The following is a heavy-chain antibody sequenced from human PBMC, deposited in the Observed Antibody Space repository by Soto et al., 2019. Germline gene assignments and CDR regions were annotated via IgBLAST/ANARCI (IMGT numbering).Heavy chain of an antibody. D-gene: IGHD6-6*01. J-gene: IGHJ6*02. CDR3: AKDLGEIAARPVSYGMDV. V-gene: IGHV3-30*18. CDR2: ISNDGSNK. CDR1: GFTFSSYG. Sequence: GGSLRLSCAASGFTFSSYGMHWVRQAPGKGLEWVAVISNDGSNKYYADSVKGRFTISRDNSKNTLYLQMNSLRAEDTAVYYCAKDLGEIAARPVSYGMDVWGQGTTVTVSS.